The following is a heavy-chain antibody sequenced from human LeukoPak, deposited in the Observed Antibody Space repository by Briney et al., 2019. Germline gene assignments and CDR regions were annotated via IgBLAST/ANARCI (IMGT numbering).Heavy chain of an antibody. V-gene: IGHV3-53*01. D-gene: IGHD3-22*01. CDR3: ARAFHSDSSGYYSGFY. J-gene: IGHJ4*02. CDR1: GFTVSSNY. CDR2: IYSGGST. Sequence: PGGSLRLSCAASGFTVSSNYMSWVPEAPGKGLEWVSVIYSGGSTYYADSVKGRFTISRDNSKNTVFLQMNSLRAEDTAVYYCARAFHSDSSGYYSGFYCGQGTLVTVSS.